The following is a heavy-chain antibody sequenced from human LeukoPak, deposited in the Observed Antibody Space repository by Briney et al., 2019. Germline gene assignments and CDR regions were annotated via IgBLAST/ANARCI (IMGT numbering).Heavy chain of an antibody. V-gene: IGHV3-23*01. CDR3: AKHTYSSGWYLCDY. D-gene: IGHD6-19*01. Sequence: PGGSLRLSCAASGFTFSSYAMSWVRQAPGKGLEWVSAISGSGSSTYYADSVKGRFTISRDNSKNTLYLQMNSLRAEDTAVYYCAKHTYSSGWYLCDYWGQGTLVTVSS. J-gene: IGHJ4*02. CDR2: ISGSGSST. CDR1: GFTFSSYA.